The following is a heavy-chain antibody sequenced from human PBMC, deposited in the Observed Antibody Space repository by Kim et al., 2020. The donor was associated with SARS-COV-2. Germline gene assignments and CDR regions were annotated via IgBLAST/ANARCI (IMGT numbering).Heavy chain of an antibody. D-gene: IGHD2-2*01. CDR1: GLTFSSYW. V-gene: IGHV3-7*03. J-gene: IGHJ4*02. CDR3: VTSRTNDY. CDR2: IKQDGSQK. Sequence: GGSLRLSCEATGLTFSSYWMNWVRQAPGKGLEWVATIKQDGSQKYYVDSVKGRFTISRDNAKNSLYLQMNSPRVEDTAVYYCVTSRTNDYWGQGTLVTV.